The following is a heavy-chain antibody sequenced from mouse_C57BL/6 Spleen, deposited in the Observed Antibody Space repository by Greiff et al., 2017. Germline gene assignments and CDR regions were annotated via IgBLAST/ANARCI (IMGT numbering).Heavy chain of an antibody. CDR2: ILPGSGST. CDR3: ARSGDYDDGSWYFDV. V-gene: IGHV1-9*01. Sequence: VQLQESGAELMKPGASVKLSCKATGYTFTGYWIAWVKQRPGHGLEWIGEILPGSGSTNYTEKFKGKATFTADTSSNTAYMQLSSLTTEDSAIYYCARSGDYDDGSWYFDVWGTGTTVTVSS. CDR1: GYTFTGYW. J-gene: IGHJ1*03. D-gene: IGHD2-4*01.